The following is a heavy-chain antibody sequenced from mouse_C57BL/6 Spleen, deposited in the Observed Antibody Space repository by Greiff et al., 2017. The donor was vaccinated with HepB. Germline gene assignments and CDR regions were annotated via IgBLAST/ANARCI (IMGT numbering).Heavy chain of an antibody. V-gene: IGHV1-53*01. Sequence: QVQLQQPGPELVKPGASVKLSCKASGYTFTSYWMHWVKQRPGQGLEWIGNINPSNGGTNYNEKFKSKATLTVDKASRTAYMQLSSLTSEDSAVYYCARRAYYYGSSYYFDYWGQGTTLTVSS. CDR3: ARRAYYYGSSYYFDY. J-gene: IGHJ2*01. CDR2: INPSNGGT. CDR1: GYTFTSYW. D-gene: IGHD1-1*01.